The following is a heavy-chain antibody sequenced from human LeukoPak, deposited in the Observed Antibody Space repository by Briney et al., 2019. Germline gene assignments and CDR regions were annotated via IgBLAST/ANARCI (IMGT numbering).Heavy chain of an antibody. CDR2: INPNSGGT. CDR3: ARPAAAGIHYYYYMDV. CDR1: GYTFTVYY. Sequence: ASVKVSYTASGYTFTVYYMHWVRHAPGQGLEWMGWINPNSGGTNYAQKFQGRVTMTRDTSISTAYMELSRLRSDDTAVYYCARPAAAGIHYYYYMDVWGKGTTVTVSS. J-gene: IGHJ6*03. D-gene: IGHD6-13*01. V-gene: IGHV1-2*02.